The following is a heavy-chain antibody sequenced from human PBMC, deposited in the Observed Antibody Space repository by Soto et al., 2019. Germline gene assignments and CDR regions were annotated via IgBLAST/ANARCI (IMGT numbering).Heavy chain of an antibody. D-gene: IGHD5-18*01. J-gene: IGHJ4*02. CDR1: GGSISSDHF. CDR2: IHRSGVT. V-gene: IGHV4-4*02. CDR3: ARTLQDTSMSRRFEY. Sequence: QVQLQQSGPGLVQPSGTLSLTCSVSGGSISSDHFWSWVRQSPGKGLEWIGEIHRSGVTNYNPSLKSRVTISMDKSKNQLSLRLNSVTAADTAVFYCARTLQDTSMSRRFEYWGQGSLVTVSS.